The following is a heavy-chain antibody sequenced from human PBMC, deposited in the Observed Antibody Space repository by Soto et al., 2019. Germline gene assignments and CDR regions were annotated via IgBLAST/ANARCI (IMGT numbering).Heavy chain of an antibody. V-gene: IGHV3-21*06. Sequence: EVQLVESGGGLVMPEESLRLSCAASGFTFIGYNMKWVRQAPGKGLEWVASISTSSIEIFYSDLVRGRFTIFRDNAKNLFYLQMNRLGAEDTAVYYCATIGDHDGFDVWGQGTTVTVSS. J-gene: IGHJ3*01. CDR3: ATIGDHDGFDV. CDR1: GFTFIGYN. D-gene: IGHD4-17*01. CDR2: ISTSSIEI.